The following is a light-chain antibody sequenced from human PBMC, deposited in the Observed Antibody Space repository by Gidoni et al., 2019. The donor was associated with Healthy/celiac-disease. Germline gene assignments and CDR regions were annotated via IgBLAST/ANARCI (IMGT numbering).Light chain of an antibody. Sequence: QSALTQPASVSGSPGQPLTISCTGTSSDVGGYNYVSSYQHHPGKAPKLMIYDVSTRPSGFSNRFSGSKSGNTASLTISGLQAEDEADYYCSSYTSSSTLYVFGTGTKVTVL. CDR3: SSYTSSSTLYV. J-gene: IGLJ1*01. CDR2: DVS. V-gene: IGLV2-14*03. CDR1: SSDVGGYNY.